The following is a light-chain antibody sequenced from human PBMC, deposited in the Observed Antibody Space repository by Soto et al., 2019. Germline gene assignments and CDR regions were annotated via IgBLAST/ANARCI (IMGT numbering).Light chain of an antibody. V-gene: IGKV3-11*01. J-gene: IGKJ1*01. CDR1: QSVSSY. Sequence: EIVLTQSPATLSLSPEERATLSCRASQSVSSYLAWYQQKPGQAPRLLLYDASNRATGIPARFSGSGSGTDFTLTISSLEPEDFAVYYCQQRSNWPPWTFGQGTKVDIK. CDR2: DAS. CDR3: QQRSNWPPWT.